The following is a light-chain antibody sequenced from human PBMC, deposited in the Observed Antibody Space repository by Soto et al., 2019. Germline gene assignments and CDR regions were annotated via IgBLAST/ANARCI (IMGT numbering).Light chain of an antibody. CDR3: CSYPGNSPVV. CDR2: KDT. Sequence: QSALTQPASVSGSPGQSITISCTGTSGDVVSYNLVSWYQQHPDKAPKVIIYKDTQRPSGVSNRFSASKSGNTASLTISGLQAEDEADYYCCSYPGNSPVVFGGGTKLTVL. V-gene: IGLV2-23*01. CDR1: SGDVVSYNL. J-gene: IGLJ2*01.